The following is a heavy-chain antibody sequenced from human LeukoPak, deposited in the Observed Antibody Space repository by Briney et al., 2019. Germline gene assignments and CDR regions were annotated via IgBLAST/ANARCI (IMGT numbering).Heavy chain of an antibody. CDR2: ISPYNGNT. CDR1: GYTFTRYG. CDR3: ARGRRASYFDY. J-gene: IGHJ4*02. V-gene: IGHV1-18*01. Sequence: ASVKVSCKASGYTFTRYGITWVRQAPGQGLEWMGWISPYNGNTNRAQSLQGRFTMTTDASTSTAYMELRSLRSEDTAVYYCARGRRASYFDYWGQGTLVTVSS.